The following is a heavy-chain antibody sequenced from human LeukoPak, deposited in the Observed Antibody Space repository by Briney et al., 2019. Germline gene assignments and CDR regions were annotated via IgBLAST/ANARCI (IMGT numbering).Heavy chain of an antibody. J-gene: IGHJ4*02. D-gene: IGHD6-13*01. CDR1: GFPFSTYL. V-gene: IGHV3-7*01. CDR3: ASERPSSSWYDY. Sequence: GGSLRLSCAASGFPFSTYLMTWVRQAPGKGLEWVANIKQDGTEKYYVNSVKGRFSISRNNAKNSLYLQMNSLRAEDTAVYYCASERPSSSWYDYWGQGTLVTVSS. CDR2: IKQDGTEK.